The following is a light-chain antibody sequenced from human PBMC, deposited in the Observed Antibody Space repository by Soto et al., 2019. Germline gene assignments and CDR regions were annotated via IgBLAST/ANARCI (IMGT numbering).Light chain of an antibody. CDR1: QSISSW. CDR3: QQYNSYPIT. Sequence: IHMTQAPSTLSASVVYRVTITFRASQSISSWLAWYQQKPGKAPKLLIYDASNLESGVPSRFSGSGSGTEFTLTISSLQPDDFATYYCQQYNSYPITFGQGTRLEIK. CDR2: DAS. J-gene: IGKJ5*01. V-gene: IGKV1-5*01.